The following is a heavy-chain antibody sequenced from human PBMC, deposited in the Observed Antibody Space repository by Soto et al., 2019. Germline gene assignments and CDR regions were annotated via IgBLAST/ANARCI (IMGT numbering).Heavy chain of an antibody. CDR3: ARDWPITIFGVVTLYYFDY. CDR1: GDSVSSNSAA. D-gene: IGHD3-3*01. CDR2: TYYRSKWYN. Sequence: SQTLSLTCAISGDSVSSNSAAWNWIRQSPSRGLEWLGRTYYRSKWYNDYAVSVKSRITINPDTSKNQLSLQLNSVTPEDTAVYYCARDWPITIFGVVTLYYFDYWGQGTLVTVPQ. V-gene: IGHV6-1*01. J-gene: IGHJ4*02.